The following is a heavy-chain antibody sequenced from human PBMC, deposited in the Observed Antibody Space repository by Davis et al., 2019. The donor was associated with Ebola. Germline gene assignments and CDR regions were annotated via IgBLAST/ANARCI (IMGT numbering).Heavy chain of an antibody. D-gene: IGHD3-3*01. CDR1: GYTFTSYA. Sequence: ASVTVSCKASGYTFTSYAMNWVRQAPGQGLEWMGIINPSGGSTSYAQKFQGRVTMTRDTSTSTVYMELSSLRSEDTAVYYCAREGSYDFWSGYYEDYWGQGTLVTVSS. V-gene: IGHV1-46*03. CDR3: AREGSYDFWSGYYEDY. J-gene: IGHJ4*02. CDR2: INPSGGST.